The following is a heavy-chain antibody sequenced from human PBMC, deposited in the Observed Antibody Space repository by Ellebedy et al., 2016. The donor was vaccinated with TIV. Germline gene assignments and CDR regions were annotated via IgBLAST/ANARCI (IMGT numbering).Heavy chain of an antibody. Sequence: GESLKISCVVSGFTFSSYSMNWVRQAPGKGLELVSSISSSSNYVYYADSVKGRFTIFRDDDKNALYLQMNSLRAEDTAVYYCARKPMNPTDLYGNFDHWGQGTLVTVSS. CDR1: GFTFSSYS. CDR2: ISSSSNYV. V-gene: IGHV3-21*01. D-gene: IGHD1-1*01. J-gene: IGHJ4*02. CDR3: ARKPMNPTDLYGNFDH.